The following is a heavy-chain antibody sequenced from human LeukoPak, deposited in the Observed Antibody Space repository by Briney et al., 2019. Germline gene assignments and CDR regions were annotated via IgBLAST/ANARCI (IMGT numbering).Heavy chain of an antibody. V-gene: IGHV4-34*01. Sequence: PSETLSLTCAVYGGSFSGYYWSWIRQPPGKGLEWIGEINHSGSTNYNPSLKSRVTISVDTSKNQFSLKLSSVTAADTAVYYCARGNTYYYDSSGYRHFDYWGQGTLVTVSS. CDR1: GGSFSGYY. CDR3: ARGNTYYYDSSGYRHFDY. D-gene: IGHD3-22*01. J-gene: IGHJ4*02. CDR2: INHSGST.